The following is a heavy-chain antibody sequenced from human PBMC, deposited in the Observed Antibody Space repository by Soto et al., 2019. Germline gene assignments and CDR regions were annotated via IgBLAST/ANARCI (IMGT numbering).Heavy chain of an antibody. J-gene: IGHJ4*02. CDR2: MYYGGST. CDR1: RGSISGYC. V-gene: IGHV4-59*08. CDR3: ARPGRDWGSLEY. D-gene: IGHD7-27*01. Sequence: SGTLSLTCTVSRGSISGYCWSWIRQPPGKGLEWIGYMYYGGSTVYNPSFKSRVTISVDTSKNQFSLNLNSVTAADTAVYYCARPGRDWGSLEYWGQGTRVTVSS.